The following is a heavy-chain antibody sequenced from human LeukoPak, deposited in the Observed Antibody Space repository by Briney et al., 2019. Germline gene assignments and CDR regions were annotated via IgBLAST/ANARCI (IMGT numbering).Heavy chain of an antibody. J-gene: IGHJ6*02. CDR1: GFTFGDYA. CDR3: TTYDPSDYYGMDV. CDR2: IRSKAYGGTT. V-gene: IGHV3-49*04. D-gene: IGHD5-12*01. Sequence: GGSLRLSCTASGFTFGDYAMSWVRQAPGKGLEWVGFIRSKAYGGTTEYAASVNGRFTISRDDSRSIAYLQMNSLKTEDTAVYYCTTYDPSDYYGMDVWGQGTTVTVSS.